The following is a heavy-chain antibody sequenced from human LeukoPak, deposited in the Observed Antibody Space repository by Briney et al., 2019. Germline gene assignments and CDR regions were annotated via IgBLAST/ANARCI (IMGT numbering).Heavy chain of an antibody. J-gene: IGHJ4*02. Sequence: PGGSLRLSCAASGFTVSSNYMTWVRQAPGKGLEWVSVISGSGGSTYYADSVKGRFTISRDNSKNTLYLQMNSLRAEDTAVYYCAKGQNYYDTSGYLTVDHWGQGTLVTVSS. D-gene: IGHD3-22*01. CDR1: GFTVSSNY. CDR2: ISGSGGST. CDR3: AKGQNYYDTSGYLTVDH. V-gene: IGHV3-23*01.